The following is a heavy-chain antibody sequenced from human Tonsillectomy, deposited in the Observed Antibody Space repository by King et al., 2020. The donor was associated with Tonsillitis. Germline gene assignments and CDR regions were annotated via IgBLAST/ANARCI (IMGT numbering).Heavy chain of an antibody. D-gene: IGHD1-26*01. J-gene: IGHJ4*02. CDR1: GGMFTSFV. V-gene: IGHV1-69*01. Sequence: VQLVESGAEVKKPGSSVKVSCKVSGGMFTSFVISWLRQAPGQGLEWMGGHIPLFGAANYAQKFQGRVTITADESTSTLYMEVSSLRSDDTAVYYCARGMNVIMGATTKGDYFDYWGQGTLVTVSS. CDR3: ARGMNVIMGATTKGDYFDY. CDR2: HIPLFGAA.